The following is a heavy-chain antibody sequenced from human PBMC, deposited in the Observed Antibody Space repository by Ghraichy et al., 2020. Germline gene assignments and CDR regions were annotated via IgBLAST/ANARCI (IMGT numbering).Heavy chain of an antibody. CDR1: GFTFSSYS. CDR2: ISSSSTI. V-gene: IGHV3-48*02. J-gene: IGHJ4*02. D-gene: IGHD3-22*01. CDR3: ARDRSYYDSSGYYYGDY. Sequence: GGSLRLSCAASGFTFSSYSMNWVRQAPGKGLEWVSYISSSSTIYYADSVKGRFTISRDNAKNSLYLQMNSLRDEDTAVYYCARDRSYYDSSGYYYGDYWGQGTLVTVSS.